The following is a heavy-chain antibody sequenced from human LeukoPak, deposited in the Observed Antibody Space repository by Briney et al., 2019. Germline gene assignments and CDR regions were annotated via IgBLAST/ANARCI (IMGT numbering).Heavy chain of an antibody. D-gene: IGHD1-26*01. CDR1: GYTFTGYY. J-gene: IGHJ3*02. V-gene: IGHV1-69*06. Sequence: ASVKVSCKASGYTFTGYYMHWVRQAPGQGLEWVGGIIPMSDTANYPQKFRGRLTITADIPTSTVYMELSSLRSEDTAVYYCAREDDTGRYMGDDAFDIWGQGTMVTVSS. CDR2: IIPMSDTA. CDR3: AREDDTGRYMGDDAFDI.